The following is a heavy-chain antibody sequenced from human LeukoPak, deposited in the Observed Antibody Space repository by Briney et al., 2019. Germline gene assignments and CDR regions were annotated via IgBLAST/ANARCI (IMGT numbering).Heavy chain of an antibody. CDR1: GFTFSSYA. CDR3: ARDGYKTDYYGMDV. Sequence: GRSLRLSCAASGFTFSSYAMHWVRQAPGKGLEWVAVISYDGSNKYYADSVKGRFTISRDNSKNTLYVQMNSLRAEDTAVYYCARDGYKTDYYGMDVWGQGTTVTVSS. D-gene: IGHD1-1*01. CDR2: ISYDGSNK. J-gene: IGHJ6*02. V-gene: IGHV3-30-3*01.